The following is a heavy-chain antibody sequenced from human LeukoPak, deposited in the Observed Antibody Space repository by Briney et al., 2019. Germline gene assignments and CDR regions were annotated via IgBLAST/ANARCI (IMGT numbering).Heavy chain of an antibody. J-gene: IGHJ4*02. CDR1: GGTFSSYA. V-gene: IGHV1-69*13. CDR3: ARVQSDDYGDYEDSY. CDR2: IIPIFGTA. Sequence: SVKVSCKASGGTFSSYAISWVRQAPGQGLEWMGGIIPIFGTANYAQKFQGRVTITADESTSTAYMELSSLRSEDTAVYYCARVQSDDYGDYEDSYWGQGTLVTVSS. D-gene: IGHD4-17*01.